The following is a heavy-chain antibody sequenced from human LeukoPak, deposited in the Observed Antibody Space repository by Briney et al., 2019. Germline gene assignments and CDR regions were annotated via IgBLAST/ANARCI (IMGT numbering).Heavy chain of an antibody. V-gene: IGHV3-30*04. CDR3: AKAADQYYYYYFYYMDV. D-gene: IGHD2-2*01. CDR2: ISFDGSSK. J-gene: IGHJ6*03. CDR1: GFTFSSYA. Sequence: GGSLRLSCAASGFTFSSYAMHWVRQAPGKGLEWVAVISFDGSSKDYAESVKGRFTISRDNSKNTLHLQMNSLRVEDTAVYYCAKAADQYYYYYFYYMDVWGKGTTVTVSS.